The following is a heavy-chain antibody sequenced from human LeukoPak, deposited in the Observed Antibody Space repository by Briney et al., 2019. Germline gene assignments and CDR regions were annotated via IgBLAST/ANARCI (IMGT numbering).Heavy chain of an antibody. J-gene: IGHJ6*02. Sequence: ASVKVSCKASGYTFTGYNINWVRQAPGQGLEWMGWISPNSGGTKYAQKLQGRVSMTRDTSISTAYMEVSRLTSDDTAVYYCARDRYYYGSSYYYYYGMDVWGEGTTVTVS. CDR2: ISPNSGGT. CDR3: ARDRYYYGSSYYYYYGMDV. CDR1: GYTFTGYN. D-gene: IGHD3-10*01. V-gene: IGHV1-2*02.